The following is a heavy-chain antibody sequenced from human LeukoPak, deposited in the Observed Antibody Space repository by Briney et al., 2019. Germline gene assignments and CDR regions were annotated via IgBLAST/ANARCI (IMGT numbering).Heavy chain of an antibody. Sequence: SETLSLTCTVSGGSISSYYWSWIRQPAGKGLEWVGRIYTSGSTNYNASLKSRVTMSVGKSKNQFSLKLSYMTAADTAAYYCARQSRYTGSVSYYVPGVFDIWGQRTMLTLP. V-gene: IGHV4-4*07. J-gene: IGHJ3*02. CDR1: GGSISSYY. CDR2: IYTSGST. CDR3: ARQSRYTGSVSYYVPGVFDI. D-gene: IGHD3-10*01.